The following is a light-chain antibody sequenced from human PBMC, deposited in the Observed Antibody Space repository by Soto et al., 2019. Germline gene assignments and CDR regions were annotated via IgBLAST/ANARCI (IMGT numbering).Light chain of an antibody. CDR2: DAS. J-gene: IGKJ5*01. CDR3: QQYENLPT. CDR1: QTINNY. Sequence: DIQMTQSPSSLSASVGDRVTIPCQASQTINNYLHWYQQKPGRAPKLLIYDASNLEAGVPSRFRGSGSGTDFTFTISRLQPEDIATYYCQQYENLPTFGQGTRLEIK. V-gene: IGKV1-33*01.